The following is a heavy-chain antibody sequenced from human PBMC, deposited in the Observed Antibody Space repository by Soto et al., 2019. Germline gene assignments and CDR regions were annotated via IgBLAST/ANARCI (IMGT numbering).Heavy chain of an antibody. CDR2: INHSGST. CDR1: GGSFSGYY. Sequence: SETLSLTCAVYGGSFSGYYWSWIRQPPGKGLEWIGEINHSGSTNYNPSLKSRVTISVDTSKNQFSLRLSSVTAADTAVYYCASLQYYDILTAYDYYYGMDVWGQGTTVTVSS. CDR3: ASLQYYDILTAYDYYYGMDV. J-gene: IGHJ6*02. D-gene: IGHD3-9*01. V-gene: IGHV4-34*01.